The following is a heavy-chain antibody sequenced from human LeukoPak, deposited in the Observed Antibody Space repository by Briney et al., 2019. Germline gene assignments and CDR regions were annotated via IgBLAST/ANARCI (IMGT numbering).Heavy chain of an antibody. CDR1: GGTFSSYA. J-gene: IGHJ5*02. Sequence: PVKVSCKASGGTFSSYAISWVRQAPGQGLEWMGRIIPILGIANYAQKFQGRVTITADKSTSTAYMELSSLRSEDTAVHYCARGRSGFRELFNWFDPWGQGTLVTVSS. D-gene: IGHD3-10*01. CDR2: IIPILGIA. CDR3: ARGRSGFRELFNWFDP. V-gene: IGHV1-69*04.